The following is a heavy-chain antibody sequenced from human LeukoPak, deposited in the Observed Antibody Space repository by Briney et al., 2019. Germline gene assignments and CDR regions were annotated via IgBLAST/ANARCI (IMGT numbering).Heavy chain of an antibody. D-gene: IGHD3-3*01. CDR1: GFTFSSYA. CDR3: ASIPILDAFDI. J-gene: IGHJ3*02. Sequence: GGSLRLSCAASGFTFSSYAMHWVRQAPGKGLEWVAVISYDGSNKYYADSVKGRFTISRDNAKNSLYLQMNSLRAEDTAVYYCASIPILDAFDIWGQGTMVTVSS. CDR2: ISYDGSNK. V-gene: IGHV3-30*04.